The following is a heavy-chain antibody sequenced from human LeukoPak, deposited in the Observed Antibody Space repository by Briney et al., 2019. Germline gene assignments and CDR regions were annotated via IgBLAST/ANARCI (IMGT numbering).Heavy chain of an antibody. V-gene: IGHV3-7*01. D-gene: IGHD6-19*01. CDR3: ASYGMSGSGWYYFDS. Sequence: GGSLRLSCAASGFTFSSYWMSWVRQAPGKGLEWVANIKQDGSEKYYVDAVKGRFTISRDNAKNSLYLQMNNLRDEDTAAYYCASYGMSGSGWYYFDSWGQGILVTVSS. CDR1: GFTFSSYW. J-gene: IGHJ4*02. CDR2: IKQDGSEK.